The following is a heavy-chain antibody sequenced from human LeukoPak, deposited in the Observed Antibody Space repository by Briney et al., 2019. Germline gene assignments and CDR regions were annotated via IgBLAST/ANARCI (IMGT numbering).Heavy chain of an antibody. D-gene: IGHD6-13*01. CDR3: ARDRQPEAFDI. Sequence: ASVKVSCKASGGTFSSYAISWVRQAPGQGLEWMGWISTYNGNTKYPQKLQGRVTMTTDTSTSTAYMELRSLRSDDTAVYYCARDRQPEAFDIWGQGTMVTVSS. CDR2: ISTYNGNT. J-gene: IGHJ3*02. CDR1: GGTFSSYA. V-gene: IGHV1-18*01.